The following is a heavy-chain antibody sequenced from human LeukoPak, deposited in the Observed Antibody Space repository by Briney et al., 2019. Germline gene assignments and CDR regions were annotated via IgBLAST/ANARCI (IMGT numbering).Heavy chain of an antibody. V-gene: IGHV1-46*01. CDR3: ARAPPPVYPEAALDY. D-gene: IGHD2-15*01. CDR2: INPSGGST. J-gene: IGHJ4*02. Sequence: GASVKVSCKASGYTFTSYYMHWVRQAPGQGLEWMGIINPSGGSTSYAQKFQGRVTMTRDMSTSTVYMELSSLRSEDTAVYYCARAPPPVYPEAALDYWGQGTLVTVSS. CDR1: GYTFTSYY.